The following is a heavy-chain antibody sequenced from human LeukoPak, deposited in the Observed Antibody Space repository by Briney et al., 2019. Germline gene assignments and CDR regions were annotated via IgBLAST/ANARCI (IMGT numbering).Heavy chain of an antibody. CDR2: IYYSGST. J-gene: IGHJ3*02. Sequence: SETLSLTCTVSGGSISSYYWSWIRQPPGKGLEWSGYIYYSGSTNYNPSLKSRVTISVDTSKNQFSLKLSSVTAADTAVYYCARGDITMLVVVTQDAFDIWGQGTMVTVSS. D-gene: IGHD3-22*01. CDR1: GGSISSYY. CDR3: ARGDITMLVVVTQDAFDI. V-gene: IGHV4-59*12.